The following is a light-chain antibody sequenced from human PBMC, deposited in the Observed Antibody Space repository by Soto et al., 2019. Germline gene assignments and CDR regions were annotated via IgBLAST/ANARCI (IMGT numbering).Light chain of an antibody. CDR2: SNN. Sequence: QSALTQPPSASGTPGQRGTILCSGSSSNIETNTVSWFQQLPLTSPKLLIYSNNQRPSGVPDRFSGSKSGTSASLAISGLQSEDEADYYCAAWDDSLNGPHYVFGTGTKLTVL. V-gene: IGLV1-44*01. CDR3: AAWDDSLNGPHYV. CDR1: SSNIETNT. J-gene: IGLJ1*01.